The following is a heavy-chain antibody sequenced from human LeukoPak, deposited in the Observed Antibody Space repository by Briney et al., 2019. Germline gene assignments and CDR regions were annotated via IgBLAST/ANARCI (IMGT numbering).Heavy chain of an antibody. CDR1: GFSLNTNRVG. CDR3: ARVGFCSSTSCYSGAYYFDY. Sequence: SGPTLVKPTQTLTLTCTFSGFSLNTNRVGVGWIRQPPGKALEWLALIYWDADKRYSPSLKSRLTATKDTSKNQMFLTITNMDLVDTATYYCARVGFCSSTSCYSGAYYFDYWGQGTLVTVSS. V-gene: IGHV2-5*02. D-gene: IGHD2-2*02. J-gene: IGHJ4*02. CDR2: IYWDADK.